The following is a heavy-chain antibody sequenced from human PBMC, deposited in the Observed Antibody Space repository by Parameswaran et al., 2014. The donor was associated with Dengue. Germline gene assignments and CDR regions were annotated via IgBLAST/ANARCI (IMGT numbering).Heavy chain of an antibody. D-gene: IGHD5-18*01. J-gene: IGHJ4*02. Sequence: WIRQPPGKGLEGVAVMSFDGSNKYYADSVKGRFTISRDNSKNTMYLQMNSLRPEDTALYYCAKETGAYSYGSLDSWGQGTLVTVSS. CDR2: MSFDGSNK. CDR3: AKETGAYSYGSLDS. V-gene: IGHV3-30*18.